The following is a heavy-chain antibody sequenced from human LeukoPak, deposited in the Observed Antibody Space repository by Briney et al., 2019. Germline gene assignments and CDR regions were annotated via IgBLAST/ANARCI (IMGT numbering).Heavy chain of an antibody. D-gene: IGHD3-22*01. CDR1: GGSFSGHY. Sequence: SETLSLTCAVYGGSFSGHYWSWIRQPPGKGLEWIGEINHSGSTNYNPSLKSRVTISVDTSKNQFSLKLSSVTAADTAVYYCARLKRRGTYYYDSSGYSYFDYWGQGTLVTVSS. V-gene: IGHV4-34*01. CDR3: ARLKRRGTYYYDSSGYSYFDY. CDR2: INHSGST. J-gene: IGHJ4*02.